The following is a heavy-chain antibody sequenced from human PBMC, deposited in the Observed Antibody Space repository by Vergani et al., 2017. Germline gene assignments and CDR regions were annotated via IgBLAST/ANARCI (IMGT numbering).Heavy chain of an antibody. D-gene: IGHD6-25*01. V-gene: IGHV3-30-3*01. J-gene: IGHJ4*02. CDR3: VRDRGLCAGGRGYTEAWDY. Sequence: QVQLVESGGGVVQPGTSLRLSCVVSGFALNRHAMYWVRQAPGKGLEWVVGISFDGTNEYYPDLVKGRFTISRDIAKNTLYLQVRSLRLEDTGVYHCVRDRGLCAGGRGYTEAWDYWGEATTVTVSS. CDR1: GFALNRHA. CDR2: ISFDGTNE.